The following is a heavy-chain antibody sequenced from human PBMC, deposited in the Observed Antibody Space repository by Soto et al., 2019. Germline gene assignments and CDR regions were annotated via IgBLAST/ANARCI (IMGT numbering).Heavy chain of an antibody. CDR3: AIRPTVTTPVDY. CDR2: ISGSGGST. Sequence: PGGSLRLSCAASGFTFSSYAMSRVRQAPGKGLEWVSAISGSGGSTYYADSVKGRFTISRNNSKNTLYLQMNSLRAEDTAVYYCAIRPTVTTPVDYWGQGTLVTVSS. V-gene: IGHV3-23*01. D-gene: IGHD4-17*01. J-gene: IGHJ4*02. CDR1: GFTFSSYA.